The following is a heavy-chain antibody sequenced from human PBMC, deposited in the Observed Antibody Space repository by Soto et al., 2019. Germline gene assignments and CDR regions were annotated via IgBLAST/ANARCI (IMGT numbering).Heavy chain of an antibody. J-gene: IGHJ6*02. CDR1: VYNFTSYT. V-gene: IGHV1-3*01. Sequence: ASVKVSFNASVYNFTSYTLHWVHQAPGQRLVWMGWINAVSGNTKYSQKFQGRVTFTRETSSSKAYMELRSIKSEDMAVYYCARYAGIYYSYVMGVWGQGTTVTVSS. CDR3: ARYAGIYYSYVMGV. CDR2: INAVSGNT. D-gene: IGHD2-15*01.